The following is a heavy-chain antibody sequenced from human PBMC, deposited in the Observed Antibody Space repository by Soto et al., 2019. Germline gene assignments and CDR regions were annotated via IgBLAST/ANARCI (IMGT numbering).Heavy chain of an antibody. Sequence: SETLSLTCAVSGGSISSSNWWSWVRHPPGKGLEWIGEIYHSGSTNYNPSLKSRVTISVDKSKNQFSLKLSSVTAADTAVYYCASLARYSYGKIQDYWGHGTLVTVSS. D-gene: IGHD5-18*01. CDR2: IYHSGST. V-gene: IGHV4-4*02. J-gene: IGHJ4*01. CDR1: GGSISSSNW. CDR3: ASLARYSYGKIQDY.